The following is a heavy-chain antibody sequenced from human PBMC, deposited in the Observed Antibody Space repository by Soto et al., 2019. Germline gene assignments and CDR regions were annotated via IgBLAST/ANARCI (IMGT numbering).Heavy chain of an antibody. J-gene: IGHJ2*01. Sequence: GGSLRLSCAASGFTFSTYGMHWVRQAPGKGLEWVAIIWYDGSNRYYADSVKGRFTISRDDSKNTLYLQMNNLRAEDTAVYYCARDASAYDWEIGGWY. CDR2: IWYDGSNR. CDR3: ARDASAYDWEIGGWY. V-gene: IGHV3-33*01. D-gene: IGHD5-12*01. CDR1: GFTFSTYG.